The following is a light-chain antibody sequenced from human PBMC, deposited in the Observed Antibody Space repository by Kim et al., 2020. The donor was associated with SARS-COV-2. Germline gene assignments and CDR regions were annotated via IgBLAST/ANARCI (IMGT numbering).Light chain of an antibody. V-gene: IGKV3-15*01. CDR2: GAS. Sequence: EIVMTQSPATLSVSPGERATLSCRASQSVRTSLAWYQQKPAQAPRLLIYGASTRATGIPARFSGSGSGTEFTLTISSLQSEDFAVYYCQQYNNWPPWTFGQGTKVDIK. CDR3: QQYNNWPPWT. CDR1: QSVRTS. J-gene: IGKJ1*01.